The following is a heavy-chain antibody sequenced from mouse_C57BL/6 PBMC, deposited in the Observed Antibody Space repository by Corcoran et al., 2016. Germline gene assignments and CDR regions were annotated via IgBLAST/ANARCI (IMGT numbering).Heavy chain of an antibody. CDR2: INTYSGVP. D-gene: IGHD2-5*01. V-gene: IGHV9-3*01. J-gene: IGHJ4*01. CDR1: GYTFTTYG. Sequence: QIQLVQSGPELKKPGETVKISCKASGYTFTTYGMSWVKQAPGKGLKWMGWINTYSGVPTYADDFKGRFAFSLETSASTAYLQINNLKNEDTATYFCARSDYSKTYYARDYWGQGTSVTVSS. CDR3: ARSDYSKTYYARDY.